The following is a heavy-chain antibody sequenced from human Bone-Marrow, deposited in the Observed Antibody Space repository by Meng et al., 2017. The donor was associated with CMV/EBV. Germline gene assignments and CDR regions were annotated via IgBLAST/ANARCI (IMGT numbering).Heavy chain of an antibody. V-gene: IGHV3-21*01. CDR3: ARDLSIWAAGYGMDV. Sequence: GESLKISCAASGFTFSSYSMNWVRQAPGKGLEWVSSISSSSSYIYYADSVKGRFTISRDNAKNSLYLQMNSLRAEDTAVYYCARDLSIWAAGYGMDVWGQRTTVTVSS. CDR1: GFTFSSYS. D-gene: IGHD6-13*01. J-gene: IGHJ6*02. CDR2: ISSSSSYI.